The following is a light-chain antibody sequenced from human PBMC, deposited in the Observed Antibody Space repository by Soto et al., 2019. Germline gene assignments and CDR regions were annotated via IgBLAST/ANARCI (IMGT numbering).Light chain of an antibody. J-gene: IGKJ5*01. CDR1: QSVSSN. CDR2: CAS. V-gene: IGKV3-15*01. Sequence: LVMLQAPATMSVTPGERDTLSCRASQSVSSNLAWYPPKPGQAPRVLIYCASTRATGIPARFSGSGSGTESTLTIRSLQSEDSAVYYCLQYNNWPTVGHWTR. CDR3: LQYNNWPT.